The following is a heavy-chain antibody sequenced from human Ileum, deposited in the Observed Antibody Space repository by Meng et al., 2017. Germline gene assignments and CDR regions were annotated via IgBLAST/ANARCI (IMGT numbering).Heavy chain of an antibody. J-gene: IGHJ3*02. CDR3: ARDRAYRYYDSSGYYYGNDAFDI. CDR1: GFTFSSYS. Sequence: GESLKISCAASGFTFSSYSMNWVRQAPGKGLEWVSSISSSSSYIYYADSVKGRFTISRDNAKNSLYLQMNSLRAEDTAVYYCARDRAYRYYDSSGYYYGNDAFDIWGQGTMVTVSS. D-gene: IGHD3-22*01. CDR2: ISSSSSYI. V-gene: IGHV3-21*01.